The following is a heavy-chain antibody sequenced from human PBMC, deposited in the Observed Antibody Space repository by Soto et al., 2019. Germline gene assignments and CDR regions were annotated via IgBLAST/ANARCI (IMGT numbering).Heavy chain of an antibody. V-gene: IGHV3-23*01. D-gene: IGHD4-17*01. CDR2: ISGSGGST. Sequence: PGGSLRLSCAASGFTFSSYAMSWVRQAPGKGLEWVSAISGSGGSTYYADPVKGRFTISRDNSKNTLYLQMNSLRAEDTAVYYCAKPKRDYGGNHFDYWGQGTLVTVSS. CDR3: AKPKRDYGGNHFDY. J-gene: IGHJ4*02. CDR1: GFTFSSYA.